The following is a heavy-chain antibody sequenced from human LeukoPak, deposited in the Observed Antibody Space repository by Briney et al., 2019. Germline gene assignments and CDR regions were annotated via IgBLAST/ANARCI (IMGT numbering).Heavy chain of an antibody. CDR2: INNDGSST. Sequence: GGSLRLSCVASGLTISDYWMHWVRQVPGKGLVWVSRINNDGSSTRYAESVKGRFTISRDNSKNTLYLQMNSLRAVDTAVYYCAKGRYCSSTSCEYYFDYWGQGTLVTVSS. D-gene: IGHD2-2*01. CDR3: AKGRYCSSTSCEYYFDY. CDR1: GLTISDYW. V-gene: IGHV3-74*01. J-gene: IGHJ4*02.